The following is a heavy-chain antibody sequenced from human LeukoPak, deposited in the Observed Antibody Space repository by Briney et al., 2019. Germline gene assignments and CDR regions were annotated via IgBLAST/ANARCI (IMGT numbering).Heavy chain of an antibody. Sequence: ASVKVSCKASGYTFTSYGISWVRQAPGQGLEWMGWISAYNGNTNYAQKLQGRVTMTTDTSTSTAYMELRSLRSEDTAVYYCGVLYYYYGMDVWGQGTTVTVSS. J-gene: IGHJ6*02. CDR3: GVLYYYYGMDV. CDR2: ISAYNGNT. CDR1: GYTFTSYG. V-gene: IGHV1-18*01. D-gene: IGHD3-10*01.